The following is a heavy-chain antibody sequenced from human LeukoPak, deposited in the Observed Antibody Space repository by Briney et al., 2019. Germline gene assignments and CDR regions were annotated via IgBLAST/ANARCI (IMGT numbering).Heavy chain of an antibody. V-gene: IGHV4-34*01. CDR1: GGSFSGYY. CDR2: INHSGST. CDR3: ARGNSSWYVSAGYFQH. D-gene: IGHD6-13*01. J-gene: IGHJ1*01. Sequence: SETLSLTCAVYGGSFSGYYWSWIRQPPGKGLEWIGEINHSGSTNYNPSLKSRVTISVDTSKNQFSLKLSSVTAADTAVYYCARGNSSWYVSAGYFQHWGQGTLVTVSS.